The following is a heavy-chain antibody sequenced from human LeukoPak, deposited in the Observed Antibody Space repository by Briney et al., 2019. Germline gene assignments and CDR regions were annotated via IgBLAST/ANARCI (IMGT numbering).Heavy chain of an antibody. Sequence: SETLSLTCTVSGGSISSGDYYWSWIRQPPGQGLEWIGYICYSGSTYYNPSLKSRVTISVDTSKNQFSLKLSSVTAADTAVYYCARVDIVVVPAARGIFDYWGQGTLVTVSS. CDR3: ARVDIVVVPAARGIFDY. CDR2: ICYSGST. D-gene: IGHD2-2*01. J-gene: IGHJ4*02. V-gene: IGHV4-30-4*08. CDR1: GGSISSGDYY.